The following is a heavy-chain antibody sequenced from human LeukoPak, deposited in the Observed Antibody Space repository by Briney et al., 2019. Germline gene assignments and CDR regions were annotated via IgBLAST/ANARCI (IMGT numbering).Heavy chain of an antibody. CDR1: GFTFSSYG. CDR3: ARIGEYLDY. V-gene: IGHV3-23*01. J-gene: IGHJ4*02. Sequence: GGSLRLSCAASGFTFSSYGMHWVRQAPGKGLEWVSAISGSGGSTYYADSVKGRFTISRDNSKNTLYLQMNSLRAEDTAVYYCARIGEYLDYWGQGTLVTVSS. D-gene: IGHD3-10*01. CDR2: ISGSGGST.